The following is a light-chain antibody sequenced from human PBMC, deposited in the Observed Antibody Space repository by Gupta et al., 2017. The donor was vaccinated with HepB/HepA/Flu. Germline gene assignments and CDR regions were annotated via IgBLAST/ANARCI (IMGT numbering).Light chain of an antibody. V-gene: IGKV4-1*01. CDR1: QSVLYSSNNRNN. Sequence: DIVMTQSPDFPAVSLGERATINCKSSQSVLYSSNNRNNLVWYQQKPGQPPRLLIYWASTRESGVPDRFSGSGSGTDFTLTISSLQAEDVAVYYCQQYYSTPWTFGQGTKVEIK. J-gene: IGKJ1*01. CDR3: QQYYSTPWT. CDR2: WAS.